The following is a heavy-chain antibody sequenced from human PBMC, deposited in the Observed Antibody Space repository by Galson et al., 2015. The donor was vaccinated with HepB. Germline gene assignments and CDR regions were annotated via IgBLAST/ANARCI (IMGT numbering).Heavy chain of an antibody. Sequence: LTCTVSGGSISSNHFYWTWIRQHPDKGLEWIGYIFYRGNTYYNPSLESRVTISLDTSKNQFSLKLNSVTAADTAVYYCARTWGYCRSTKCYAGGYYYYGMDVWGQGTTVTVSS. D-gene: IGHD2-2*01. J-gene: IGHJ6*02. CDR1: GGSISSNHFY. V-gene: IGHV4-31*03. CDR3: ARTWGYCRSTKCYAGGYYYYGMDV. CDR2: IFYRGNT.